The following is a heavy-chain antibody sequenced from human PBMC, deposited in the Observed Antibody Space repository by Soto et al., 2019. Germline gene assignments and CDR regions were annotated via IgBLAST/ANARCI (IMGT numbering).Heavy chain of an antibody. J-gene: IGHJ4*02. CDR2: ISAHNGNT. Sequence: QVHLVQSGAEVKKPGASVKVSCKGSGYGFTTYGITWVRQAPGQGLEWMAWISAHNGNTNYAQKLQGRVTVTRDTSTSTAYMELRSLRSDDTAVYYCARGRDGDYWGQGALVPVSS. V-gene: IGHV1-18*01. CDR3: ARGRDGDY. D-gene: IGHD6-6*01. CDR1: GYGFTTYG.